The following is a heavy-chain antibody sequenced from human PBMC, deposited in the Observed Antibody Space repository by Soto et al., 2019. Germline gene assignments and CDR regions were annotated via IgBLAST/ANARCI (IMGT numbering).Heavy chain of an antibody. Sequence: QVQLVESGGGLVKPGGSLRLSCAASGFTFSDYYMSWIRQAPGKGLEWVSYIISSSSYTNYADSVKGRFTISRDNAKNSLYLQMNSLRAEDTAVYYCARDHHRYSGYDYVDYWGQGTLVTVSS. CDR1: GFTFSDYY. J-gene: IGHJ4*02. V-gene: IGHV3-11*05. D-gene: IGHD5-12*01. CDR2: IISSSSYT. CDR3: ARDHHRYSGYDYVDY.